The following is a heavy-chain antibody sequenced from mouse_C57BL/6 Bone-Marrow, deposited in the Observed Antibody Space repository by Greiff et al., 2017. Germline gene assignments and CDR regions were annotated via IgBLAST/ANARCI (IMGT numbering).Heavy chain of an antibody. Sequence: EVQLVESGGGLVKPGGSLKLSCAASGFTFSDYGMHWVRQAPEKGLEWVAYISSGSSTIYYADTVKGRFTISRDNAKNTLLLQMTSLRSEDTAMYYCARPLVGYFDYWGQGTTLTVSS. CDR2: ISSGSSTI. CDR3: ARPLVGYFDY. V-gene: IGHV5-17*01. D-gene: IGHD2-10*02. CDR1: GFTFSDYG. J-gene: IGHJ2*01.